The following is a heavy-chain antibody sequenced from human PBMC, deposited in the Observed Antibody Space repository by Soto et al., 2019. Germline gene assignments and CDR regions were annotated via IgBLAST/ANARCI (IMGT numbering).Heavy chain of an antibody. CDR1: GFTFSSYS. V-gene: IGHV3-21*01. CDR2: ISSSSSYI. J-gene: IGHJ6*02. Sequence: GSLRLSCAASGFTFSSYSMNWVRQAPGKGLEWVSSISSSSSYIYYADSVKGRFTISRDNAKNSLYLQMNSLRAEDTAVYYCARDHISVTGTTTPWYYYYGMDVWGQGTTVTVSS. CDR3: ARDHISVTGTTTPWYYYYGMDV. D-gene: IGHD1-7*01.